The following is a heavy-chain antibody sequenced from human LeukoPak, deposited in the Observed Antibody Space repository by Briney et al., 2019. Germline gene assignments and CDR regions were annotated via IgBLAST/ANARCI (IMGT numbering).Heavy chain of an antibody. CDR2: ISSSSSYI. J-gene: IGHJ6*03. V-gene: IGHV3-21*01. Sequence: GGSLRLSCAASGFTFSSYSMNWVRQAPGKGLEWVSSISSSSSYIYYADSVKGRFTISRDNAKNSLYLQMNSLRAEDTAVYYCARDGGYDFWSGHGYYYMDVWGKGTTVTVSS. CDR1: GFTFSSYS. CDR3: ARDGGYDFWSGHGYYYMDV. D-gene: IGHD3-3*01.